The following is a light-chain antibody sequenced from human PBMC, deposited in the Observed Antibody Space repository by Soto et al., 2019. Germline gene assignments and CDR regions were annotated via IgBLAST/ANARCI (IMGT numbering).Light chain of an antibody. V-gene: IGLV1-47*01. Sequence: QSVLTQPPSASGTPGQRVTISCSGSSSNIGSEYVVWYQHLPGTAPKLLIYRNNQRPSGVPDRFAGSKSGTSASLAISGLRSEDEADYYCSSYRATGSLLIFGGGTKLTVL. J-gene: IGLJ2*01. CDR1: SSNIGSEY. CDR2: RNN. CDR3: SSYRATGSLLI.